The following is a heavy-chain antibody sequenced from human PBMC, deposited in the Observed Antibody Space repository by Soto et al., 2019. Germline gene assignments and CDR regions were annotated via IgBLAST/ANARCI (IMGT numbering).Heavy chain of an antibody. CDR3: AKDRLMIVVVMGLGSYYGMDV. J-gene: IGHJ6*02. Sequence: ASVKVSCKASGYTFTSYYMHWVRQAPGQGLEWMGIINPSGGSTSYAQKFQGRVTMTRDTSTSTVYMELSSLRSEDTAVYYCAKDRLMIVVVMGLGSYYGMDVWGQGTTVTVSS. D-gene: IGHD3-22*01. CDR2: INPSGGST. CDR1: GYTFTSYY. V-gene: IGHV1-46*01.